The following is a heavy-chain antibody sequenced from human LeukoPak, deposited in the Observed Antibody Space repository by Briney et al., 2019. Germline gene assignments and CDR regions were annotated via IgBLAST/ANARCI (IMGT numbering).Heavy chain of an antibody. CDR2: ISGTGGST. J-gene: IGHJ3*02. CDR3: AKGSGYTRGDAFDI. V-gene: IGHV3-23*01. Sequence: GGSLRLSCAASGFTFSSYGMTWVRQAPGKGLEWVSAISGTGGSTYYADSVKGRFTISRDNSKNTLYLQMNSLRAEDTAVYYCAKGSGYTRGDAFDIWGQGTMVTVSS. D-gene: IGHD3-3*01. CDR1: GFTFSSYG.